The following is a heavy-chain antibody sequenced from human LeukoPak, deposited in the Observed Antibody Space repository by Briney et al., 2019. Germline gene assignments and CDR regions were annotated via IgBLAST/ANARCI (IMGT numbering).Heavy chain of an antibody. Sequence: SETLSLTCTVSGGSISDYYWTWIRQPPGKGLEWIGHIYYSGNTIYNPSLKSRVTISVDTSKNQFSLKLTSVTTADTAVYYCARAPRRSSYYYFDYWGQGTLVTVSS. V-gene: IGHV4-59*01. CDR1: GGSISDYY. CDR2: IYYSGNT. CDR3: ARAPRRSSYYYFDY. D-gene: IGHD6-6*01. J-gene: IGHJ4*02.